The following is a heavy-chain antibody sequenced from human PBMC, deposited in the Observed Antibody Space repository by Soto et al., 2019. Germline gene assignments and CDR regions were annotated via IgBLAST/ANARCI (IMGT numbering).Heavy chain of an antibody. D-gene: IGHD3-10*01. CDR3: AIGGGQIYYKGLDV. Sequence: QEQLVESGGTLVKPGGSLRLSCAASGFFFSDYYLSWIRQAPGKGLECVAYISGTGDTKYYADSVEGRFTISRDNPKSSLYLQMNSLRAEDAAVYYCAIGGGQIYYKGLDVWGQGTTVTVSS. V-gene: IGHV3-11*01. CDR1: GFFFSDYY. J-gene: IGHJ6*02. CDR2: ISGTGDTK.